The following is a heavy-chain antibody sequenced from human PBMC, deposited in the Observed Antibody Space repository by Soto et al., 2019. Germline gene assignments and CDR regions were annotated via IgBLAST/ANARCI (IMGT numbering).Heavy chain of an antibody. CDR2: IKSETDGGTT. V-gene: IGHV3-15*07. Sequence: GGSLRLSCAASGFSFNNAWMTWVRQTPGKGLEWVGRIKSETDGGTTDYVAPVKGRFTISRDDSKSTLYLQMNSLKTEDTAVYYCSTEIGSGLYGHYFDYWGQGTLVTVSS. CDR1: GFSFNNAW. CDR3: STEIGSGLYGHYFDY. D-gene: IGHD6-19*01. J-gene: IGHJ4*02.